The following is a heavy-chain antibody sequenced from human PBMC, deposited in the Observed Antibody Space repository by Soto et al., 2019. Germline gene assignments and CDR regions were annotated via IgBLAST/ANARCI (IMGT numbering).Heavy chain of an antibody. V-gene: IGHV4-39*01. D-gene: IGHD3-22*01. J-gene: IGHJ3*02. CDR2: IYYSGYT. CDR1: GGSISSSSYY. Sequence: PSETLSLTCTVSGGSISSSSYYWGWIRQPPGKGLEWIGSIYYSGYTYYNPSLKSRVTISVDTSKNQFSLKLSSVTAADTAVYYCARHSVYDSSGYYFDAIDIWGQGTMVTVSS. CDR3: ARHSVYDSSGYYFDAIDI.